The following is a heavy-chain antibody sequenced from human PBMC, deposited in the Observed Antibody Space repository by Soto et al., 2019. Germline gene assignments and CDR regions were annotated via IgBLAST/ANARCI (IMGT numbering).Heavy chain of an antibody. J-gene: IGHJ6*02. Sequence: EVQLVDSGGGLVQPGGSLRLSCAGSALTASKNYMSWVRQPPGKGLEWVSVIYSGGTTYYADSVKDRFSISRDNSKSTLYLQMDNLRGGDTAVYYCARGGSGSDWDYYGMDVWGQGTTVTVSS. CDR3: ARGGSGSDWDYYGMDV. CDR2: IYSGGTT. D-gene: IGHD3-10*01. V-gene: IGHV3-66*01. CDR1: ALTASKNY.